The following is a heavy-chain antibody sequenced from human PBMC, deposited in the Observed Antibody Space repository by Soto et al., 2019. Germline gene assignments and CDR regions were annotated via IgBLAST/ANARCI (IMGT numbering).Heavy chain of an antibody. J-gene: IGHJ4*02. CDR3: ASRQQQVALVDY. CDR1: AGYISSGNYY. Sequence: PSETLSLTCTVSAGYISSGNYYWSWIRQPPGKGLEWIGHIYYSGTAFYNPSLKSRVTISVDASKNPFSLQLTSVTAADTAIYYCASRQQQVALVDYWGQGALVTVSS. D-gene: IGHD6-13*01. V-gene: IGHV4-30-4*01. CDR2: IYYSGTA.